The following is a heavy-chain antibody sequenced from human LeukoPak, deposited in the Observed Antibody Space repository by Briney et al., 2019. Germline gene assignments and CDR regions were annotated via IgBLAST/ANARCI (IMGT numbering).Heavy chain of an antibody. CDR1: GFTFSSYW. CDR3: ARAPSEIGGYYPEYFRH. V-gene: IGHV3-74*01. J-gene: IGHJ1*01. D-gene: IGHD3-22*01. CDR2: IKSDGST. Sequence: GGSLRLSCAASGFTFSSYWIHWVRQAPGKGLVWVSRIKSDGSTNYADSVKGRFTISRDNAKNTVSLQMNSLRAEDTGVYYCARAPSEIGGYYPEYFRHWGQGTLVTVSS.